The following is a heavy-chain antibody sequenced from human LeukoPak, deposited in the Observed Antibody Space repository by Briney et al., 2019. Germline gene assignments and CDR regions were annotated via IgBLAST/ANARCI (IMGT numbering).Heavy chain of an antibody. CDR3: ARGRGYSGYDLYY. V-gene: IGHV3-33*01. D-gene: IGHD5-12*01. Sequence: PGGSLRLSCAASGFTFSSYGMHWVRQAPGKGLEWVAVIWYDGSNKYYADSVKGRFTISRDNSKNTLYLQMNSLRAEDTAVYYCARGRGYSGYDLYYWGQGTLVTVSS. J-gene: IGHJ4*02. CDR1: GFTFSSYG. CDR2: IWYDGSNK.